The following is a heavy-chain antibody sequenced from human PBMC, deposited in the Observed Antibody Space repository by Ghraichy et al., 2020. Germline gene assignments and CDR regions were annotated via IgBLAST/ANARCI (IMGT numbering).Heavy chain of an antibody. Sequence: GSLRLSCAVSGFTFSTYEMNWVRQAPGKGLEWISYISSSGTTKHYADSVKGRFTISRDNVSRDNARNSLTLEMNSLSAEDSGVYYCARGGSSTAALFHYYYGVGVWGQGTTVTVSS. CDR2: ISSSGTTK. CDR1: GFTFSTYE. J-gene: IGHJ6*02. V-gene: IGHV3-48*03. D-gene: IGHD1-26*01. CDR3: ARGGSSTAALFHYYYGVGV.